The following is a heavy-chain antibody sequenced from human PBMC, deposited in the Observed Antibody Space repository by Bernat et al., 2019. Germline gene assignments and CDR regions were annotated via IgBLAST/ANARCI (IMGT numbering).Heavy chain of an antibody. Sequence: QVQLVQSGAGVKKPGASVKVSCKASGYTFTSYGISWVRQAPGQGLEWMGWISAYNGNTNYAQKLQGRVTMTTDTSTSTAYMELRSLRSDDTAVYYCARVEQGVSSSSWGNCYYYYGMDVWGQGTTVTVSS. J-gene: IGHJ6*02. D-gene: IGHD6-13*01. CDR3: ARVEQGVSSSSWGNCYYYYGMDV. CDR1: GYTFTSYG. V-gene: IGHV1-18*01. CDR2: ISAYNGNT.